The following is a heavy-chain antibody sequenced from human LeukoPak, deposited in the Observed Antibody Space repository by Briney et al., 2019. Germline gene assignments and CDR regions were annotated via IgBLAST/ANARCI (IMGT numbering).Heavy chain of an antibody. J-gene: IGHJ6*03. CDR3: AKDYISSSWYYYMDV. V-gene: IGHV3-30*02. D-gene: IGHD6-13*01. Sequence: GGSLRLSCAACGFTFSSYWMSWVRQAPGKGLEWVAFIRYDGSNKYYADSVKGRFTISRDNSKNTLYLQMNSLRAEDTAVYYCAKDYISSSWYYYMDVWGKGTTVTISS. CDR1: GFTFSSYW. CDR2: IRYDGSNK.